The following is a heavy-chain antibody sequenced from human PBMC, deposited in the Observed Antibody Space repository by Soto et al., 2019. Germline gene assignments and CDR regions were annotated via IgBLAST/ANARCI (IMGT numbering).Heavy chain of an antibody. J-gene: IGHJ6*02. CDR3: ARDRIQLRLGKYSFNGMDV. V-gene: IGHV1-69*06. D-gene: IGHD3-16*01. Sequence: QVQLVQSGAEMRKPGSSLRVSCKASGGTFSDYAFSWVRQAPGQGLEWMGGIVPRFGSPNYAQKFGGRVTITADTSTSTVYMGLSSLRFDDTAVYFCARDRIQLRLGKYSFNGMDVWGQGTTITVSS. CDR2: IVPRFGSP. CDR1: GGTFSDYA.